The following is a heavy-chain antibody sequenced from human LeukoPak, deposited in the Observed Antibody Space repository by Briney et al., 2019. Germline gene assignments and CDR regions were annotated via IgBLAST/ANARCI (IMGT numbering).Heavy chain of an antibody. J-gene: IGHJ6*03. Sequence: GESLKISCKGSGYSFTSYWIGWVRQLPGKGLEWMGIIYPGDSDTRYSPSFQGQVTISADKSISTAYLQWSSLKASDTAMYYCARAPYSSSSWYYYYYMDVWGKGTTVTVSS. V-gene: IGHV5-51*01. CDR3: ARAPYSSSSWYYYYYMDV. D-gene: IGHD6-6*01. CDR1: GYSFTSYW. CDR2: IYPGDSDT.